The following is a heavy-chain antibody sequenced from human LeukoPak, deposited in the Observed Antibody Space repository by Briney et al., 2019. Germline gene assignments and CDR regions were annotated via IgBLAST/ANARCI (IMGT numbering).Heavy chain of an antibody. Sequence: PSETLSLTCTVSGGSISSYYWSWIRQPPGKGLEWIGYIYYSGSTNYNPSLKSRVTISVDTSKNQFSLKLSSVTAADTAVYYCARDRSRYYDFWSGRNSDAFDIWGQGTMVTVSS. CDR3: ARDRSRYYDFWSGRNSDAFDI. CDR2: IYYSGST. CDR1: GGSISSYY. V-gene: IGHV4-59*01. J-gene: IGHJ3*02. D-gene: IGHD3-3*01.